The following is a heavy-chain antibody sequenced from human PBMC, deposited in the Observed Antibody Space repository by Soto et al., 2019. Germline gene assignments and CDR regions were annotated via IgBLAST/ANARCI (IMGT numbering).Heavy chain of an antibody. Sequence: SETLSLTCTVSGGSISRYYWSWIRQPPGKGLEWIGYIYYSGSTNYNPSLKSRVTISVDTSKNQFFLELSSVTAADTAVYYCARRNDFWNGYYAFDIWGQGTMVTVSS. J-gene: IGHJ3*02. V-gene: IGHV4-59*01. CDR3: ARRNDFWNGYYAFDI. D-gene: IGHD3-3*01. CDR2: IYYSGST. CDR1: GGSISRYY.